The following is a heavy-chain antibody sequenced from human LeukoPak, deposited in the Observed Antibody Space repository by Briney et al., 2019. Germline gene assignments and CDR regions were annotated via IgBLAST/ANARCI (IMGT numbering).Heavy chain of an antibody. CDR2: INPNSGGT. Sequence: ASVKVSCKASGYTFTGYYMHWVRQAPGQGLEWMGRINPNSGGTNYAQKFQGRVAMTRDTSISTAYIELSRLRSDDTAVYYCARDQWLYSSGWYGYWGQGTLVTVSS. CDR3: ARDQWLYSSGWYGY. D-gene: IGHD6-19*01. J-gene: IGHJ4*02. CDR1: GYTFTGYY. V-gene: IGHV1-2*06.